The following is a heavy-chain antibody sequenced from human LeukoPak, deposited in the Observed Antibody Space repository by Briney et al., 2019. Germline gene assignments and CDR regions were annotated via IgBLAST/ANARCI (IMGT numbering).Heavy chain of an antibody. V-gene: IGHV3-33*01. D-gene: IGHD2-15*01. CDR1: GFTFSSYG. Sequence: SGGSLRLSCAASGFTFSSYGMHWVRQAPGKGLEWVAVIWYDGSNKYYADSVKGRFTISRDNSKNTLYLQMNSLRAEDTAVYYCARNGLGNSFAYWGQGTLVTVSS. CDR2: IWYDGSNK. CDR3: ARNGLGNSFAY. J-gene: IGHJ4*02.